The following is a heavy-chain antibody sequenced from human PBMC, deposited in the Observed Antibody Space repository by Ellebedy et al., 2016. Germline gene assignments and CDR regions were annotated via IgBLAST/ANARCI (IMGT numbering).Heavy chain of an antibody. CDR3: ARDRLGKLADFDF. V-gene: IGHV1-46*01. J-gene: IGHJ4*02. Sequence: ASVKVSCKASGYTFTSYNMHWVRQAPGQGPEWMGIINPSGGATSYAQKFQGRVTLTRDTSTGTAHMELRSLTSDDTAVYYCARDRLGKLADFDFWGQGTLVTVSS. CDR2: INPSGGAT. CDR1: GYTFTSYN. D-gene: IGHD7-27*01.